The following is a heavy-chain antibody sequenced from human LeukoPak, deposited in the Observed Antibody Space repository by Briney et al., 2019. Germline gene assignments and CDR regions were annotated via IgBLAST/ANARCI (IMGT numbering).Heavy chain of an antibody. CDR3: ARSYSSGPFDL. Sequence: PSETLSLTCTVSGDSISSYYWNWIRQPPGKGLEWIGYIYYSGSTKYNASLKSRVTISLYTSNNQFSLKLRSMTAADTAVYYCARSYSSGPFDLWGQGTLVIASS. J-gene: IGHJ4*02. D-gene: IGHD6-19*01. V-gene: IGHV4-59*01. CDR2: IYYSGST. CDR1: GDSISSYY.